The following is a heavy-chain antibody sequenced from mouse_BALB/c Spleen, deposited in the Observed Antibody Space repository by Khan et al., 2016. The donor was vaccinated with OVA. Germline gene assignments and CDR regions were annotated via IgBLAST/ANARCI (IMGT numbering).Heavy chain of an antibody. D-gene: IGHD6-2*01. CDR2: ISSTGST. CDR1: GYSITSDFA. CDR3: ARSLCDSDSYAMDY. Sequence: EVQLQESGPGLVKPSQSLSLTCTVSGYSITSDFAWNWIRQFPGNKLEWMGYISSTGSTSYIPSLKSRISITRDTSKNQFFLHLNSVTTEDTTTYYYARSLCDSDSYAMDYWGQGTSVTVSS. J-gene: IGHJ4*01. V-gene: IGHV3-2*02.